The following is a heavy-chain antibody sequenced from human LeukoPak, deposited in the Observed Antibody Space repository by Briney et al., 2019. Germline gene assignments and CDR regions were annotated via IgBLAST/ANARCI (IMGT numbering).Heavy chain of an antibody. CDR3: ARIRFLEWLIDD. CDR1: GGSFSGYY. V-gene: IGHV4-34*01. D-gene: IGHD3-3*01. J-gene: IGHJ4*02. Sequence: SETLSLTCAVYGGSFSGYYWSWIRQPPGKGLEWIGEINHSGSTNYNPSLKSRVTISVDTSKNQFSLKLSSVTAADTAVYYCARIRFLEWLIDDWGQGTLVTVSS. CDR2: INHSGST.